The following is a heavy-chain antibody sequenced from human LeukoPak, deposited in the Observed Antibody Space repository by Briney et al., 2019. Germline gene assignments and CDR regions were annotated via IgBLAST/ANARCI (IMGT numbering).Heavy chain of an antibody. CDR2: IYYSGST. D-gene: IGHD3-22*01. Sequence: SETLSLTCTVSGGSISSYYWSWLRQPPGKGLEWIGYIYYSGSTNYNPSLKSRVTISVDTSKNQFSLKLSSVTAADTAVYYRARRRYYDSSGSPGWAFDIWGQGTMVTVSS. J-gene: IGHJ3*02. CDR3: ARRRYYDSSGSPGWAFDI. CDR1: GGSISSYY. V-gene: IGHV4-59*08.